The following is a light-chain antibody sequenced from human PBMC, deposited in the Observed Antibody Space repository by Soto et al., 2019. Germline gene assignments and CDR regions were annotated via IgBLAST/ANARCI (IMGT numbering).Light chain of an antibody. J-gene: IGLJ1*01. V-gene: IGLV3-21*02. Sequence: SYDLAQPPSVSVAPGQTARITCGGNNIGSESVHWYQQKPGQAPVLVVYDDSDRPSGIPERFSGSNSGNTATLTISRVEDGDEADYYCQVWDSSSDHYVFGTGTKVTVL. CDR3: QVWDSSSDHYV. CDR2: DDS. CDR1: NIGSES.